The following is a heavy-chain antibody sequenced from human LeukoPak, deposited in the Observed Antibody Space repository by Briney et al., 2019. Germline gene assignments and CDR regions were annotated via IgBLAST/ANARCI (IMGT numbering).Heavy chain of an antibody. V-gene: IGHV5-51*01. J-gene: IGHJ4*02. CDR1: GYTFTSYW. Sequence: GASLKISCRGSGYTFTSYWIGWVRQMPGKGLEWMGVIYPGDSDARYSPSFQGQVTISADKSIRTAYLQWSSLKASDSAIYYCARKYTITTKFDYWGQGTLVTVSS. CDR2: IYPGDSDA. CDR3: ARKYTITTKFDY. D-gene: IGHD1-1*01.